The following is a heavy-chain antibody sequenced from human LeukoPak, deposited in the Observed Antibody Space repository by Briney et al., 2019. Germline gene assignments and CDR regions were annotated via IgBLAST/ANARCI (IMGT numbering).Heavy chain of an antibody. D-gene: IGHD2-2*01. CDR1: GFTFSTYE. Sequence: PGGSLRLSCAASGFTFSTYEMNWVRQAPGKGLEWVSYISSSGSTIYYADSVKGRFTISRDNAKNSLYLQMNSLRAEDTAVYYCARSTNIVVVPAAPPRDAEYFQHWGQGTLVTVSS. CDR2: ISSSGSTI. CDR3: ARSTNIVVVPAAPPRDAEYFQH. J-gene: IGHJ1*01. V-gene: IGHV3-48*03.